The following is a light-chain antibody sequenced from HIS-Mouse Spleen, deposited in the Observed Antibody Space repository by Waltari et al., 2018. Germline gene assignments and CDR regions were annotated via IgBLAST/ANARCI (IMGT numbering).Light chain of an antibody. CDR3: CSYAGSSTWV. CDR2: EGS. Sequence: QSALTQPASVAGSPGQSITISCTGTSSDVGSYNLVPWYQQHPGKAPKLMIYEGSKRPSGVSNRFYGSKSGNTASLTISGLQAEDEADYYCCSYAGSSTWVFGGGTKLTVL. CDR1: SSDVGSYNL. V-gene: IGLV2-23*01. J-gene: IGLJ3*02.